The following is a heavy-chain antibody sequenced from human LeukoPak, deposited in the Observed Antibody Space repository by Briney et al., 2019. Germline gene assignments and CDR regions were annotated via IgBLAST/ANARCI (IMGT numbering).Heavy chain of an antibody. D-gene: IGHD5-12*01. Sequence: GGSLRLSCAASGFTFDKYWMDWVRQAPGKGLEWVAQINQDGRVKQYVDSVKGRFTTSRGNAKNLVSLQMSSLRAEDTAVYYCARGSDYSNGNIYEDDFEYWGQGNLVTVSS. CDR1: GFTFDKYW. J-gene: IGHJ4*02. CDR2: INQDGRVK. CDR3: ARGSDYSNGNIYEDDFEY. V-gene: IGHV3-7*01.